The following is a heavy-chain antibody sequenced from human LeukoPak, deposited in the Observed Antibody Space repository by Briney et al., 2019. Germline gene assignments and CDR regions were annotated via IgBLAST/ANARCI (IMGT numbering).Heavy chain of an antibody. Sequence: KPSETLSLTCTVSGGSINDGYWSWLRQPPGKGLEWIGEINHSGSTNYNPSLKSRVTISVDTSKNQFSLKLSSVTAADTAVYYCARGSIVVVTATRYNWFDPWGQGTLVTVSS. J-gene: IGHJ5*02. CDR1: GGSINDGY. CDR3: ARGSIVVVTATRYNWFDP. V-gene: IGHV4-34*01. CDR2: INHSGST. D-gene: IGHD2-21*02.